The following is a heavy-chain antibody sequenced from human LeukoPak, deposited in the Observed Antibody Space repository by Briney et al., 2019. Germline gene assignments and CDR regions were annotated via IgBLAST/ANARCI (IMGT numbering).Heavy chain of an antibody. Sequence: PSQTLSLTCAVSGGSISSGGYSWSWIRQPPGKGLEWIGYIYHSGSTYYNPSLKSRVTISVDRSKNQFSLKLSSVTAADTAVYYCASHRFWGGRSGYSRDYWGQGTLVTVSS. CDR2: IYHSGST. V-gene: IGHV4-30-2*01. D-gene: IGHD3-3*01. CDR1: GGSISSGGYS. CDR3: ASHRFWGGRSGYSRDY. J-gene: IGHJ4*02.